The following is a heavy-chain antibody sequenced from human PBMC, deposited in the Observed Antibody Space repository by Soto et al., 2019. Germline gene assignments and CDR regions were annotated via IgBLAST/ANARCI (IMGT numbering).Heavy chain of an antibody. CDR2: INAGNGNT. J-gene: IGHJ5*02. Sequence: VASVKVSCKASGYTFTSYAMHWVRQAPGQRLEWMGWINAGNGNTKYSQKFQGRVTITRDTSASTAYMELSSLRSEDTAVYYCARKVADNWFDPWGQGTLVTVSS. CDR1: GYTFTSYA. CDR3: ARKVADNWFDP. V-gene: IGHV1-3*01.